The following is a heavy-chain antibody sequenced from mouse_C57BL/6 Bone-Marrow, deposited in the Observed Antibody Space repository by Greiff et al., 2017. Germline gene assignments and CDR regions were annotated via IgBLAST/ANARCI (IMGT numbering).Heavy chain of an antibody. CDR1: GYTFTDYN. CDR2: INPNNGGA. V-gene: IGHV1-18*01. D-gene: IGHD2-5*01. CDR3: ARSGASNYYFDY. J-gene: IGHJ2*01. Sequence: EVKLQQSGPELVKPGASVKIPCKASGYTFTDYNMDWVKQSHGKSLEWIGDINPNNGGAIYNQKFKGKATLTVDKSSSTAYMELRSLTSEDTAVYYCARSGASNYYFDYWGQGTTLTVSS.